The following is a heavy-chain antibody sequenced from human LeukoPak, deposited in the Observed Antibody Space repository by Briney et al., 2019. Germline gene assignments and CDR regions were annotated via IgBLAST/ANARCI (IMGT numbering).Heavy chain of an antibody. V-gene: IGHV1-69*13. CDR3: ARIPYYYDSSGYFDY. D-gene: IGHD3-22*01. J-gene: IGHJ4*02. CDR1: GGTFSSYA. Sequence: ASVKVSCTASGGTFSSYAISWVRQAPGQGLEWMGGIIPIFGTANYAQKFQGRVTITADESTSTAYMELSSLRSEDTAVYYCARIPYYYDSSGYFDYWGQGTLVTVSS. CDR2: IIPIFGTA.